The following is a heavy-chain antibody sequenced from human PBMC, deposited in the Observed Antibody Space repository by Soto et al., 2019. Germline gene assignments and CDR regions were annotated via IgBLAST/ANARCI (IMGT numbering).Heavy chain of an antibody. CDR3: ARDIDNRDYYYGLDV. V-gene: IGHV3-48*04. D-gene: IGHD1-20*01. CDR1: GFTFSSYW. Sequence: PGGSLRLSCAASGFTFSSYWMNWVRQAPGKGLEWISYISNSGNTIYVADSMRGRFTISRDNAKNSLFLQMNSLRADDTAVYYCARDIDNRDYYYGLDVWGQGTTVTVSS. CDR2: ISNSGNTI. J-gene: IGHJ6*02.